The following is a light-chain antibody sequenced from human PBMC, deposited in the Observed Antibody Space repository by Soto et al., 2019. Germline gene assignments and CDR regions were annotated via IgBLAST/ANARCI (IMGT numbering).Light chain of an antibody. CDR2: DVT. V-gene: IGLV2-14*01. CDR1: SSDVGGYNF. Sequence: QSALTQPASVSGSPGQSITISCTGTSSDVGGYNFVSWYQQHPGKAPKLMFYDVTNRPSGISKRFSGSKSGNTASLTISGLQAEDEAVYYCSSYTSTSTVVFGGGTKLTVL. J-gene: IGLJ2*01. CDR3: SSYTSTSTVV.